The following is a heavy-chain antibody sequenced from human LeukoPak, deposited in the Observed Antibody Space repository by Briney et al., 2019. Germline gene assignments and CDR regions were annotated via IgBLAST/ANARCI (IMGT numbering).Heavy chain of an antibody. D-gene: IGHD3-16*02. V-gene: IGHV3-23*01. CDR2: ITGRGTST. J-gene: IGHJ4*02. CDR3: AKDPSYDYVWGNYRSSHFDY. CDR1: GFTFSSYW. Sequence: GGSLRLSCAASGFTFSSYWMSWVRQAPGKGLEWVSGITGRGTSTYYADSVKGRFTISKDNSKNTLYLQMNSLRAEDTAIYYCAKDPSYDYVWGNYRSSHFDYWGQGTLVTVSS.